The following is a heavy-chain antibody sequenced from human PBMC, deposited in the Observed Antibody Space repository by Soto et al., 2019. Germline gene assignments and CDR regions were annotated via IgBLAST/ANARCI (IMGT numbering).Heavy chain of an antibody. CDR1: GGSISSYY. D-gene: IGHD2-15*01. J-gene: IGHJ4*02. CDR2: IYYSGST. CDR3: ARDYCSGGSCSIDY. Sequence: SETLSLTCTVSGGSISSYYWSWIRQPPGKGLEWIGYIYYSGSTNYNPSLKSRVTISVDTSKNQFSLKLSSVTAADTAVYYCARDYCSGGSCSIDYWGQGTLVTVSS. V-gene: IGHV4-59*01.